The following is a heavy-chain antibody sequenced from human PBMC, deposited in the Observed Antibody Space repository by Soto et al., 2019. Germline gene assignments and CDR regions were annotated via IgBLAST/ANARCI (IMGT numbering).Heavy chain of an antibody. Sequence: PGGSLRLSXAASGFTFSNYGMHWVRQAPGKGLEWMAVIWYNGINKYYVDSVKGRFTISRDNSKNTLYLQMNSLRAEDTAVYYCARDRDYYDTSGYYYYFDHWGRGTLVTVSS. CDR2: IWYNGINK. D-gene: IGHD3-22*01. CDR3: ARDRDYYDTSGYYYYFDH. J-gene: IGHJ4*02. V-gene: IGHV3-33*01. CDR1: GFTFSNYG.